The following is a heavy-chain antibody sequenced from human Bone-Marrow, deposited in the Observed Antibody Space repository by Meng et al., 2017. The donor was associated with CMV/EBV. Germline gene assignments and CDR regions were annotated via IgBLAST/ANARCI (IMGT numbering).Heavy chain of an antibody. V-gene: IGHV3-7*01. J-gene: IGHJ3*02. Sequence: GESLKISCADSGLTCKKFSMSWVRQAPGKGLEWVANIKEDGSERHSVDSVKGRFTISRDNAKNTLYLQMNSLRAEDTAVYYCAELTIFGVATDNKENAFDIWGQGTMVTFSS. CDR2: IKEDGSER. D-gene: IGHD3-3*01. CDR3: AELTIFGVATDNKENAFDI. CDR1: GLTCKKFS.